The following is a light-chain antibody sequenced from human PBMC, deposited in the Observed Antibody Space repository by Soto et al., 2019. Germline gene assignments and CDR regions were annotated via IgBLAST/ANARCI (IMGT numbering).Light chain of an antibody. CDR2: DAS. CDR1: QGISSF. Sequence: DIQMTQSPSSLSASVGDRVTITCRASQGISSFLAWFQQKPGKAPKSLIYDASNLQSGVSSRFSGSGSDTHFTLTISSLQPEDVATYYCQQYHSYPASFGQGTKVEIK. V-gene: IGKV1-16*01. CDR3: QQYHSYPAS. J-gene: IGKJ1*01.